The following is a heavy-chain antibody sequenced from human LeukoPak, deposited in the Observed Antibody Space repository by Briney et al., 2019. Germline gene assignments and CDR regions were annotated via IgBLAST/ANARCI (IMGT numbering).Heavy chain of an antibody. CDR1: GASISSYY. Sequence: SETLSLTCTVSGASISSYYWSWLRQPAGKALEWIGRIYVTGSTTYNPSLESRVTMSLDTSKNHFSLKLRSVTAADTAVYYCGSVPEGYDFWSGYHYFDYWGQGTLVTVSS. CDR2: IYVTGST. V-gene: IGHV4-4*07. CDR3: GSVPEGYDFWSGYHYFDY. D-gene: IGHD3-3*01. J-gene: IGHJ4*02.